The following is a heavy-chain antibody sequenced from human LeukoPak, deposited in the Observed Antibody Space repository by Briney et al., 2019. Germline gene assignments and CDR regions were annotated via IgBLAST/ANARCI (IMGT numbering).Heavy chain of an antibody. D-gene: IGHD3-16*01. J-gene: IGHJ6*02. V-gene: IGHV3-7*02. CDR3: ATYTHWVAGDV. Sequence: PGGSLRLSRAPSGFTPCDSWTRWVRHAPGRGLEWVANVNPDGSAKDYVDSVKGRFTISRDNDGNSLVLQMSSLRAEDTAVYYCATYTHWVAGDVWGQGTTVTVSS. CDR2: VNPDGSAK. CDR1: GFTPCDSW.